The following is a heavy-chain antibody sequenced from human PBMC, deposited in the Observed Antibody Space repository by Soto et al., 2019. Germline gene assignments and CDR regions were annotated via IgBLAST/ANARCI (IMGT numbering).Heavy chain of an antibody. Sequence: EVQLVESGGGLVKPGGSLRLSCAGSGFIFSNAWMNWVRQPPGKGLEWVGRIKSKIDGGTVDYSEPVKGRFTLTRDDSKNSVYLEMNSLRTEDTSLYYCFSDGTDNGVHGAYWCQGTLVTVSS. CDR3: FSDGTDNGVHGAY. V-gene: IGHV3-15*07. J-gene: IGHJ4*02. D-gene: IGHD4-17*01. CDR1: GFIFSNAW. CDR2: IKSKIDGGTV.